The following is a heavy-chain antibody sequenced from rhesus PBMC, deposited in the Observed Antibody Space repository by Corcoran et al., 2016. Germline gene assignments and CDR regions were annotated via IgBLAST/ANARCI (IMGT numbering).Heavy chain of an antibody. CDR3: ARGPTVDS. V-gene: IGHV4-65*01. Sequence: QVQLQESGPGLVKPSETLSLTCAVSGGSVNGYNWWSWIRLAPGKGLEWIGYVSGSGRITAYNPSLKSRVTMSTDTSKNQFSLQLRSGTAADTAVYYCARGPTVDSWGQGVLVTVSS. CDR2: VSGSGRIT. J-gene: IGHJ4*01. CDR1: GGSVNGYNW.